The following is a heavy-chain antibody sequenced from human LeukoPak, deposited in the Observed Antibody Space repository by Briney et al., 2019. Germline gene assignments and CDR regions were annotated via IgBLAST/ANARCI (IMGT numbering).Heavy chain of an antibody. Sequence: SETLSLTCTVSGGSISSYYWNWIRQSPGKGLEWIGYISYSGSTNYNPSLKSRVTISLDTSKNQFSLKLNSVTAADTAVYYCARAGGFVPYFHYWGQGTLVTVSS. V-gene: IGHV4-59*01. D-gene: IGHD5-12*01. J-gene: IGHJ4*02. CDR3: ARAGGFVPYFHY. CDR2: ISYSGST. CDR1: GGSISSYY.